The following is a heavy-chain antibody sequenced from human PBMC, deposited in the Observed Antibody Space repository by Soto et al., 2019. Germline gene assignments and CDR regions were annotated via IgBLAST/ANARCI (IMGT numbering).Heavy chain of an antibody. D-gene: IGHD4-17*01. CDR3: ANSGGDGRPRDY. CDR1: GFTFSTYA. CDR2: ISGNGVNT. J-gene: IGHJ4*02. Sequence: GGSLRLSCAASGFTFSTYAMSWVRQTPGKRLEWVSAISGNGVNTYYADFVKGRFTISRDNSENTLYLQMNSLRAEDTAVYYCANSGGDGRPRDYWGQGTLVTVSS. V-gene: IGHV3-23*01.